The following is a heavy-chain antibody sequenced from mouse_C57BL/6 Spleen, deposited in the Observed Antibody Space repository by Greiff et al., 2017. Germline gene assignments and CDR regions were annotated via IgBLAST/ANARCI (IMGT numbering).Heavy chain of an antibody. CDR2: ISSGGDYI. CDR3: TRHYYGSSLYAMDY. Sequence: EVKLVESGEGLVKPGGSLKLSCAASGFTFSSYAMSWVRQTPEKRLEWVAYISSGGDYIYYADTVKGRFTISRDNARNTLYLQMSSLKSEDTAMYYCTRHYYGSSLYAMDYWGQGTSVTVSS. CDR1: GFTFSSYA. J-gene: IGHJ4*01. V-gene: IGHV5-9-1*02. D-gene: IGHD1-1*01.